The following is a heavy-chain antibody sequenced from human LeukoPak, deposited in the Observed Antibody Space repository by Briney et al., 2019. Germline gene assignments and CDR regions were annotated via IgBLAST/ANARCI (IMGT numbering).Heavy chain of an antibody. V-gene: IGHV4-39*01. J-gene: IGHJ4*02. CDR1: SASITSSPYF. D-gene: IGHD3-10*01. CDR2: ISYSGTT. CDR3: AANSADYNTLGGSYKV. Sequence: PSETLSLTCTVSSASITSSPYFWGWIRQSPGKGLEWIGSISYSGTTYYNPSLKSRVTISVDTSKNQFSLKLNSVTAADTAVFYCAANSADYNTLGGSYKVWGQGTLVTVSS.